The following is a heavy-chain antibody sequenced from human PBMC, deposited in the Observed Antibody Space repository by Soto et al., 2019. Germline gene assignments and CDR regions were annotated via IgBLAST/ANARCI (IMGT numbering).Heavy chain of an antibody. Sequence: QVQLVQSGAEVKKPRASVKVSCKASGYTFTSYGISWVRQAPGQGLEWMGWISAYNGNTNYAQKRQGRVTMSTDTSTSTGYMELRSLRSEDTAVYYYARDLTPADYWGQGTLVTVSS. J-gene: IGHJ4*02. D-gene: IGHD7-27*01. CDR2: ISAYNGNT. CDR1: GYTFTSYG. CDR3: ARDLTPADY. V-gene: IGHV1-18*01.